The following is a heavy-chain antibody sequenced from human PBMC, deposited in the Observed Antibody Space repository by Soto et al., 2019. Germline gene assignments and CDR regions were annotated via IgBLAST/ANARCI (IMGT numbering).Heavy chain of an antibody. J-gene: IGHJ6*02. CDR3: ARGGYYYDSSGYFYYYYYGMDV. Sequence: ESGGGVVQPGRSLRLSCAASGFTFSSYAMHWVRQAPGKGLEWVAVISYDGSNKYYAGSVKGRFTISRDNSKNTLYLQMNSLRAEDTAVYYCARGGYYYDSSGYFYYYYYGMDVWGQGTTVTVSS. CDR1: GFTFSSYA. V-gene: IGHV3-30-3*01. CDR2: ISYDGSNK. D-gene: IGHD3-22*01.